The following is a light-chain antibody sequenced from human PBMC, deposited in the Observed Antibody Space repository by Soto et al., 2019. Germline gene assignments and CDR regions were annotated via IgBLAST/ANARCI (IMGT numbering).Light chain of an antibody. CDR3: QQANSFPIT. J-gene: IGKJ5*01. CDR2: CAS. Sequence: DIHMTQSPSSVSAFVVDRVTITCLAIHGNSSLAWYQHKPGRAPKLLIFCASSLQSGVPSRFSGSGSGTDFTLTISSLQPEDFATYYCQQANSFPITFGQGTRLEIK. V-gene: IGKV1D-12*01. CDR1: HGNSS.